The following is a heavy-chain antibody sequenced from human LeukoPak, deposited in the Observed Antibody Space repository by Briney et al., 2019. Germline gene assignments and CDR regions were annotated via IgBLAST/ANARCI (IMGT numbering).Heavy chain of an antibody. J-gene: IGHJ4*02. CDR3: ARHPRYSGSSMYYFDY. V-gene: IGHV4-59*08. CDR1: GGSISSYY. Sequence: SETLSLTCTVSGGSISSYYWSWTRQPPGKGLEWIGYIYYSGSTNYNPSLKSRVTISVDTSKNQFSLKLSSVTAADTAVYYCARHPRYSGSSMYYFDYWGQGTLVTVSS. D-gene: IGHD1-26*01. CDR2: IYYSGST.